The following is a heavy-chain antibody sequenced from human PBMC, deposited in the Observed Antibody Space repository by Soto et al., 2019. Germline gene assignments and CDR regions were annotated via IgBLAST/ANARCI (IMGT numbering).Heavy chain of an antibody. CDR1: GGSISNGGYY. Sequence: QLQLQESGPGLVKPSQTLSLTCAVSGGSISNGGYYWSWIRQHPGQGLEWIGSIYFSGSTYYNPSLKSRVTITVATPKYQFSLKLSSVTAGDTAVYYCARGSHSQQPNHRWGGCYMDVWGKGTTVTVSS. CDR3: ARGSHSQQPNHRWGGCYMDV. D-gene: IGHD6-13*01. CDR2: IYFSGST. J-gene: IGHJ6*03. V-gene: IGHV4-31*11.